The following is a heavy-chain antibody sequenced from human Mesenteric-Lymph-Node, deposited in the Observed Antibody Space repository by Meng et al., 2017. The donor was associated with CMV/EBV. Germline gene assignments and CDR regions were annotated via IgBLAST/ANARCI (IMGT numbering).Heavy chain of an antibody. J-gene: IGHJ5*02. CDR2: IYYSGST. Sequence: VAGGSISSGGYYWSWIRRRPGKGLEWIGYIYYSGSTYYNPSLKSRVTISVDTSKNQFSLKLSSVTAADTAVYYCAFYQLLARWFDPWGQGTLVTVSS. CDR3: AFYQLLARWFDP. D-gene: IGHD2-2*01. V-gene: IGHV4-31*02. CDR1: GGSISSGGYY.